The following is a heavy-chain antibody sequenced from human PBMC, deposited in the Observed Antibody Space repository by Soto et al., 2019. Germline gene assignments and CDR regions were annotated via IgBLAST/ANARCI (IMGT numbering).Heavy chain of an antibody. Sequence: SETLSLTCTVSGDSVSKYYWNWIRQPAGKGLEWIGRIHSARSPNYNPSLKSRVTMSVDTSKNQFSLKLNLTSVTAADTAVYYCARSPAYGDYANLDTWGQGTLVTVSS. CDR1: GDSVSKYY. D-gene: IGHD4-17*01. V-gene: IGHV4-4*07. J-gene: IGHJ5*02. CDR2: IHSARSP. CDR3: ARSPAYGDYANLDT.